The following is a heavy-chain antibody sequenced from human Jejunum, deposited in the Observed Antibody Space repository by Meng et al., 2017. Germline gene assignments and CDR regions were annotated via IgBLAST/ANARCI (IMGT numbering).Heavy chain of an antibody. V-gene: IGHV2-5*01. CDR2: IYWNDDK. CDR3: ATGAAGILFAVDI. Sequence: SGPTLVKPTQTLALTCTFSGFSFTTSGVGVGWIRQPPGKALEWLALIYWNDDKRYSPSLKNRLTITKGTCGNQVVLTMTNMDPVETATYYCATGAAGILFAVDIWGHGTLVTVSS. CDR1: GFSFTTSGVG. J-gene: IGHJ3*02. D-gene: IGHD1-14*01.